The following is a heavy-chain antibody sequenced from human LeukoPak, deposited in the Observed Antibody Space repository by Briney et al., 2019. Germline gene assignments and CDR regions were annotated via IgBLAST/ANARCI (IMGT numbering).Heavy chain of an antibody. CDR1: GGSVSLTSYY. CDR3: ARYLYGSGHFLPESH. D-gene: IGHD3-10*01. V-gene: IGHV4-61*01. Sequence: KTSETLSLTCTVSGGSVSLTSYYWSWIRQSPGKGLEWIGYGHYSGSTVYNPSLKSRVTISVDTSKNQFSLKLTSVTAADTAVYYCARYLYGSGHFLPESHWGQGTLVTVSS. CDR2: GHYSGST. J-gene: IGHJ4*02.